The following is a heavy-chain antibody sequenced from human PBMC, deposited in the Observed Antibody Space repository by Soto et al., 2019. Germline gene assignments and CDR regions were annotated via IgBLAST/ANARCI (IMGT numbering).Heavy chain of an antibody. Sequence: GGSLRLSCAASDFTFSSYSMNWVRQAPGKGLEWVSSISSSSSYIYYADSVKGRFTISRDNAKNSLYLQMNSLRAEETAVYYCARDRGYSYRDYHYGMDVLCQGTTVTVSS. CDR1: DFTFSSYS. CDR3: ARDRGYSYRDYHYGMDV. J-gene: IGHJ6*02. D-gene: IGHD5-18*01. V-gene: IGHV3-21*01. CDR2: ISSSSSYI.